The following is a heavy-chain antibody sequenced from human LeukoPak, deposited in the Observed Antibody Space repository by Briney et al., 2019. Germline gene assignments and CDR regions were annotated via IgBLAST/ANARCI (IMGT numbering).Heavy chain of an antibody. Sequence: GGSLRLSCAASGFTVSSNYMSWVRQAPGQGLEWVSVIYSGGSTYYADSVKGRFTIPRDNSKNTLYLQMNSLRAEDTAVYYCARESPSTDYYYGMDVWGQGTTVTVSS. J-gene: IGHJ6*02. CDR2: IYSGGST. CDR3: ARESPSTDYYYGMDV. CDR1: GFTVSSNY. V-gene: IGHV3-66*01. D-gene: IGHD1-1*01.